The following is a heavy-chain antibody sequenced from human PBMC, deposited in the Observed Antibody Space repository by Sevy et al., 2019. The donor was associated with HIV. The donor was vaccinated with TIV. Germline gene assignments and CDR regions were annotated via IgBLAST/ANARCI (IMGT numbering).Heavy chain of an antibody. V-gene: IGHV3-23*01. CDR3: AGARYDTSGSFDAFDI. Sequence: GGSLRLSCAASGFSFSSYAMNWVRQAPGKGLEWVSTIFGSGDVTYYADSVKGRFTISRDKSKNTLYLQMHSLRAKDTAVYYCAGARYDTSGSFDAFDIWGQGTMVTVSS. D-gene: IGHD3-22*01. CDR1: GFSFSSYA. J-gene: IGHJ3*02. CDR2: IFGSGDVT.